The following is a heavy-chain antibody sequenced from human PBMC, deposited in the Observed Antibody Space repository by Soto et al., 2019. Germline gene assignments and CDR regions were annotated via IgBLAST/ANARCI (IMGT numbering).Heavy chain of an antibody. D-gene: IGHD2-15*01. CDR3: AQVVLVLGVFDP. CDR2: ISGSGGST. V-gene: IGHV3-23*01. CDR1: GFTFSSYA. Sequence: EVQLLESGGGLVQPGGSLRLSCAASGFTFSSYAMSWVRQAPGKGLEWVSAISGSGGSTYYADSVKGRFTISRDNSKNTLYLQMNSLRAEDTAVYYCAQVVLVLGVFDPWGQGTLVTVSS. J-gene: IGHJ5*02.